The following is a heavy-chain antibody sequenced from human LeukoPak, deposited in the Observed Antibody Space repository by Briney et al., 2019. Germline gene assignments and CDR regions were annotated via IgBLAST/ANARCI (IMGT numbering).Heavy chain of an antibody. Sequence: SETLSLTCTVSGGSISSSSYYWGWIRQPPGKGLEWIGTISYSGSTYYNPSLKSRVIISVDTSKNQFSLKVSSVTAADTAVYYCARLSRVAGRLNGVDPWGQGILVTVSS. V-gene: IGHV4-39*01. CDR3: ARLSRVAGRLNGVDP. D-gene: IGHD6-19*01. CDR2: ISYSGST. J-gene: IGHJ5*02. CDR1: GGSISSSSYY.